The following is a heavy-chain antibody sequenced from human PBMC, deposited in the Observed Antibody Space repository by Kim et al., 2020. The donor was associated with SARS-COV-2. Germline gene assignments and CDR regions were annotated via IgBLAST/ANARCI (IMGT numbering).Heavy chain of an antibody. Sequence: ASVKVSCKASGYTFTSYYMHWVRQAPGQGLEWMGIINPSGGSTSYAQKFQGRVTMTRDTSTSTVYMELSSLRSEDTAVYYCARDGNQDYYDSSGYYSYFDCWGQGTLVTVSS. J-gene: IGHJ4*02. CDR1: GYTFTSYY. CDR3: ARDGNQDYYDSSGYYSYFDC. D-gene: IGHD3-22*01. V-gene: IGHV1-46*01. CDR2: INPSGGST.